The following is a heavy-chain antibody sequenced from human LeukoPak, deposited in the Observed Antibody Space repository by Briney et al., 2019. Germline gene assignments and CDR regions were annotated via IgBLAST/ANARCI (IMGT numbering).Heavy chain of an antibody. CDR3: ARRTYYYGSGSYSWFDP. CDR1: GGSISSSSYY. Sequence: SETLSLTCTVSGGSISSSSYYWGWIRQPPGKGLKWIESTYYSGSTYYNPSLKSRVTISVDTSKNQFSLKLSSVTAADTAVYYCARRTYYYGSGSYSWFDPWGQGTLVTVSS. D-gene: IGHD3-10*01. CDR2: TYYSGST. V-gene: IGHV4-39*01. J-gene: IGHJ5*02.